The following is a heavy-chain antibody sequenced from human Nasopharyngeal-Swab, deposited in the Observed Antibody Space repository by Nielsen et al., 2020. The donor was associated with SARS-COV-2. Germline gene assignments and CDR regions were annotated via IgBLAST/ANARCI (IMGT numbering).Heavy chain of an antibody. V-gene: IGHV1-46*01. CDR2: INPGGGST. CDR1: GYTFTSYY. J-gene: IGHJ4*02. D-gene: IGHD3-10*01. Sequence: ASVKVSCKASGYTFTSYYMHWVRQAPGQGLEWMGIINPGGGSTSYAQKFQGRVTMTRDTSTSTVYMELSSLRSEDTAVYYCAILYYYGSGSHSQFDYWGQGTLVTVSS. CDR3: AILYYYGSGSHSQFDY.